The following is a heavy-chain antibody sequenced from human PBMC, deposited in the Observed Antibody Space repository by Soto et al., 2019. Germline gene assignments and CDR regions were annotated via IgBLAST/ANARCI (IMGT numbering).Heavy chain of an antibody. V-gene: IGHV4-4*02. J-gene: IGHJ4*02. CDR3: ARHSGYYYWPFDY. Sequence: PSETLSLTCAVSGVSISSSNWWSWVRQPPGKGLEWIGEIYHSGSTNYNPSLKSRVTISVDKSKNQFSLKLSSVTATDTAVYYCARHSGYYYWPFDYWGQGTLVTVSS. D-gene: IGHD3-22*01. CDR1: GVSISSSNW. CDR2: IYHSGST.